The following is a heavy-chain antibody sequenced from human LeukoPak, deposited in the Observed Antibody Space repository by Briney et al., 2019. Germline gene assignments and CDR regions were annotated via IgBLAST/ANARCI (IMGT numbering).Heavy chain of an antibody. D-gene: IGHD3-22*01. CDR3: VKDVKRNIIVPEFES. J-gene: IGHJ4*02. V-gene: IGHV3-9*03. Sequence: GRSLRLSCAASGVTFGVFGMHWVRQAPGKGLEWVSGISWNGVDIVYADSVKGRFTISRDNAKNSLYLQMNSLRPEDMAGYYCVKDVKRNIIVPEFESWGQGTLVTVSS. CDR1: GVTFGVFG. CDR2: ISWNGVDI.